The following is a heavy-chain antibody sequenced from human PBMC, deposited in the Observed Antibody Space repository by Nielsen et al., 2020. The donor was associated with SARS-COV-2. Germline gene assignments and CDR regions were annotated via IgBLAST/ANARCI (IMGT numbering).Heavy chain of an antibody. J-gene: IGHJ6*02. CDR3: LRLIWCGELFIYGMDV. Sequence: SETLSLTCTVSGGAISSSDYYWGWIRQPPGKGLEWIGSMYYSGSTYNNPSLKSRVTISVDTSKNQFSLKLSSVTAADTAVYYCLRLIWCGELFIYGMDVWGQGTTVTVSS. V-gene: IGHV4-39*01. CDR1: GGAISSSDYY. CDR2: MYYSGST. D-gene: IGHD3-10*01.